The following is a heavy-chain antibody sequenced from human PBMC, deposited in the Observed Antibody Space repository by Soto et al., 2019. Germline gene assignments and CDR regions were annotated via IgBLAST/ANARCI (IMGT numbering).Heavy chain of an antibody. Sequence: QLVESGGGLVKPGGSLRLSCAASGITFSGYNMNWVRQAPGKGLEWVSSISSSGTYIHHADSVKGRFTIYRDNAKNSLYLQMDSLRAEDTAVDYCARDRPSRDSFYYGLDVWGQGTTVTVS. D-gene: IGHD6-13*01. J-gene: IGHJ6*02. V-gene: IGHV3-21*06. CDR2: ISSSGTYI. CDR3: ARDRPSRDSFYYGLDV. CDR1: GITFSGYN.